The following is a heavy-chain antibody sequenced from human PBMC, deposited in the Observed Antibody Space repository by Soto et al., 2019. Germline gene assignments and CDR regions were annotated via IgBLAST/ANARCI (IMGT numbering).Heavy chain of an antibody. CDR2: IYYSGST. V-gene: IGHV4-39*01. D-gene: IGHD3-22*01. J-gene: IGHJ4*02. CDR1: GGCISSSSYY. Sequence: ETVSLTCTVSGGCISSSSYYWGWIRQPPGKGLEWIGSIYYSGSTYYNPSLKSRVTISVDTSKNQFSLKLSSVTAADTAVYYCARSTYYYDSSGEWDYWGQGTLVTVS. CDR3: ARSTYYYDSSGEWDY.